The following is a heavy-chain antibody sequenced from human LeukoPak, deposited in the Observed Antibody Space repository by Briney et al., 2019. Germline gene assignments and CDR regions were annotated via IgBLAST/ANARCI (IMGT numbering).Heavy chain of an antibody. J-gene: IGHJ3*02. D-gene: IGHD2-15*01. CDR2: IYYSGST. Sequence: SETLSLTCTVSGGSISSYYWSWTRQPPGKGLEWIGYIYYSGSTNYNPSLKSRVTISVDTSKNQFSLKLSSVTAADTAVYYCARVTLGYCSGGSCPTSLAFDIWGQGTMVTVSS. CDR3: ARVTLGYCSGGSCPTSLAFDI. CDR1: GGSISSYY. V-gene: IGHV4-59*08.